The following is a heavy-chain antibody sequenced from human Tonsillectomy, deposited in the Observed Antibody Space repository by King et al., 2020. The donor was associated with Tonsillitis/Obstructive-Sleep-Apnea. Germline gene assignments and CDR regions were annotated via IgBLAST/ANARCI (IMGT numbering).Heavy chain of an antibody. J-gene: IGHJ4*02. Sequence: VQLVESGGGVVQPGRSLRLSCAASGFTFSSYAMHWVRQAPGKGLEWVAVISYDGSNKYYADSVKGRFTISRDNSKNTLYLQMNSMRAEDTAVYYCARGRRGYSGNDYTFDYWGQGTLVTVSS. CDR3: ARGRRGYSGNDYTFDY. CDR1: GFTFSSYA. V-gene: IGHV3-30*01. D-gene: IGHD5-12*01. CDR2: ISYDGSNK.